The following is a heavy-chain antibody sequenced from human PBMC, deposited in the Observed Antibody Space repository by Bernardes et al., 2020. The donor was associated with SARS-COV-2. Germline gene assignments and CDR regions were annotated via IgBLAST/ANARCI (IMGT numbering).Heavy chain of an antibody. Sequence: SGPTLVKPTQTLTLTCTFSGFSLSTSGMGVGWIRQPPGKALEWLALIYWDDDKRYSPSLKSRLTITKDTSKNQVVLTMTNMDPVDTATYYCAHSPKTTHYDYVWGSNRFDYWGQGTLVTVSS. J-gene: IGHJ4*02. CDR2: IYWDDDK. D-gene: IGHD3-16*02. CDR3: AHSPKTTHYDYVWGSNRFDY. V-gene: IGHV2-5*02. CDR1: GFSLSTSGMG.